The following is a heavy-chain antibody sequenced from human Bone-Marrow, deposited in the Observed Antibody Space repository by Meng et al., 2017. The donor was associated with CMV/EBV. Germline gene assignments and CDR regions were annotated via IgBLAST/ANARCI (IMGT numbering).Heavy chain of an antibody. J-gene: IGHJ5*02. D-gene: IGHD2-2*01. CDR1: GFAFSSYG. Sequence: GESLKISCAASGFAFSSYGMHWVRQAPGKGLEWVAVISYDGSNKYYADSVKGRFTISRDNSKNTLYLQMNSLRAEDTAVYYCARGEVPAAIDNWFDPWGQGTLVTVSS. V-gene: IGHV3-30*19. CDR2: ISYDGSNK. CDR3: ARGEVPAAIDNWFDP.